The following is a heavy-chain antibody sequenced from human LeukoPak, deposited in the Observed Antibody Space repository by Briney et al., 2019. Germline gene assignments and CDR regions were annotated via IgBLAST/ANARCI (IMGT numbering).Heavy chain of an antibody. J-gene: IGHJ4*02. Sequence: GGSLRLSCAASGFTFSSYEMNWVRQAPGKGLEWVSYISSSDNTIYYADSVKGRFTISRDNAMNSLYLQMNSLRAEDTALYYCASVDRIATRPTPDYWGQGTLVTVSS. CDR1: GFTFSSYE. V-gene: IGHV3-48*03. CDR2: ISSSDNTI. D-gene: IGHD6-6*01. CDR3: ASVDRIATRPTPDY.